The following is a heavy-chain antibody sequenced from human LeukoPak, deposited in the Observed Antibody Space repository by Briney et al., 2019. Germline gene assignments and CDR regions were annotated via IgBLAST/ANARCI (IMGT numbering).Heavy chain of an antibody. CDR3: ARVFARSGEISGSYYFY. Sequence: SVKVSCKXSGGSFSSYALSWVRQAPGQGLEWMGGIIPIFGTANYAQKFQGRVTITTDESTSTAYMELSSLRSEDTAVYYCARVFARSGEISGSYYFYWGQGTLVTVSS. J-gene: IGHJ4*02. V-gene: IGHV1-69*05. CDR1: GGSFSSYA. CDR2: IIPIFGTA. D-gene: IGHD1-26*01.